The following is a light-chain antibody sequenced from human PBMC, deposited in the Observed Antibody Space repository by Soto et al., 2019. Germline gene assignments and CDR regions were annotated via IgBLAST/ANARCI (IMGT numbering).Light chain of an antibody. J-gene: IGKJ1*01. CDR3: QQYDSSPRT. Sequence: EIVLTQSPGTLSLSPGERVSLSCRASQSIKTHLAWYQQKPGQAPRLLIYGASIRITGIPDRFSGSGSGTDFTLTISRLEPEDFAMYYCQQYDSSPRTFGQGTKVEI. CDR1: QSIKTH. CDR2: GAS. V-gene: IGKV3-20*01.